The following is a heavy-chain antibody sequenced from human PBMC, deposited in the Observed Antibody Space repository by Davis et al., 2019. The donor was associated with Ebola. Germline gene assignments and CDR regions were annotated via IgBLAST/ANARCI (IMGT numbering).Heavy chain of an antibody. CDR2: ISWDSGTT. CDR1: GFRFNDQS. J-gene: IGHJ4*02. V-gene: IGHV3-43*01. CDR3: AKDLGDY. Sequence: GESLKISCATSGFRFNDQSMHWVRQVPGKGLEWVSLISWDSGTTYYADSVKGRFTVSRDNSKNSLYLQMNSLRTEDTALYYCAKDLGDYWGQGTLVTVSS. D-gene: IGHD3-16*01.